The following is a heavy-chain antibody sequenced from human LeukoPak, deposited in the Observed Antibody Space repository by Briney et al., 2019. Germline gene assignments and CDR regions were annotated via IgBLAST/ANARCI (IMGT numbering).Heavy chain of an antibody. Sequence: PSETLSLTCAVYGGSFSGYYWSWIRQPPGKGLEWIGEINHSGSTNYNPSLKSRVTISVDTSKNQFSLKLSSVTAADTAVYYCARGGITIFGVVTRPFDYWGQGTLVTVSS. CDR2: INHSGST. V-gene: IGHV4-34*01. CDR3: ARGGITIFGVVTRPFDY. J-gene: IGHJ4*02. CDR1: GGSFSGYY. D-gene: IGHD3-3*01.